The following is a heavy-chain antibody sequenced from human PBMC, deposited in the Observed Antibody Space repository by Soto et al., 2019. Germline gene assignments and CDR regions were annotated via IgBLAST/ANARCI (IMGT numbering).Heavy chain of an antibody. CDR3: ARTQWRQRADAFDI. CDR2: INPNSGGT. CDR1: GYTFTGYY. Sequence: GASVKVSCKASGYTFTGYYMHWVRQAPGQGLEWMGWINPNSGGTNYAQKFQGWVTMTRDTSISTAYMELSRLRSDDTAVYYCARTQWRQRADAFDIWGQGTMVTVSS. D-gene: IGHD6-19*01. V-gene: IGHV1-2*04. J-gene: IGHJ3*02.